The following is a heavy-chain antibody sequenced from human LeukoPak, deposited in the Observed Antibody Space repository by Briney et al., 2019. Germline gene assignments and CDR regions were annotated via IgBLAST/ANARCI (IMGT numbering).Heavy chain of an antibody. J-gene: IGHJ5*02. CDR1: GDSVSSNSAA. Sequence: PSQTLSLTCAISGDSVSSNSAAWNWIRQSPLRGLEWLGRTYYRSNWFNDFALSVKSRITINPDTSKNQFSLQLNSVTPEDTAVYYCAKNYGDSNWFDPWGQGTLVTVSS. V-gene: IGHV6-1*01. CDR2: TYYRSNWFN. CDR3: AKNYGDSNWFDP. D-gene: IGHD4-17*01.